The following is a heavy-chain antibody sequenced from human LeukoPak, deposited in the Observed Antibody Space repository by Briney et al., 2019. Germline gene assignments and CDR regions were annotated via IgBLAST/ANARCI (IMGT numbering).Heavy chain of an antibody. D-gene: IGHD2-15*01. V-gene: IGHV3-21*01. J-gene: IGHJ4*02. CDR3: ARRCSGGSCYVGFDY. CDR2: ISSSSSYI. CDR1: GSTFSSYS. Sequence: GGSLRLSCAASGSTFSSYSMNWVRQAPGKGLEWVSSISSSSSYIYYADSVKGRFTISRDNAKNSLYLQMNSLRAEDTAVYYCARRCSGGSCYVGFDYWGQGTLVTVSS.